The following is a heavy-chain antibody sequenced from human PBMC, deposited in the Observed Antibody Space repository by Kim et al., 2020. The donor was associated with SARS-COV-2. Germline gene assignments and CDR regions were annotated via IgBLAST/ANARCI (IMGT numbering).Heavy chain of an antibody. CDR2: ISSSSSYI. CDR1: GFTFSSYS. CDR3: AGECYAPVVGHDWYFDL. D-gene: IGHD2-15*01. Sequence: GGSLRLSCAASGFTFSSYSMNWVRQAPGKGLEWVSSISSSSSYIYYADSVKGRFTISRDNAKNSLYLQMNSLRAEDTAVYYCAGECYAPVVGHDWYFDLWGRGTLVTVSS. J-gene: IGHJ2*01. V-gene: IGHV3-21*01.